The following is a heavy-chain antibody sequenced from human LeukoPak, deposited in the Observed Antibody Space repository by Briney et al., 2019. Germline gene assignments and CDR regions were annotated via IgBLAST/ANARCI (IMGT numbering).Heavy chain of an antibody. V-gene: IGHV4-39*02. CDR2: IYYSGST. Sequence: SETLSLTCTVSGGSISSSSYYWGWIRQPPGKGLEWIGSIYYSGSTYYNPSLKSRVTISVDTSKNQFSLKLSSVTAADTAVYYCAREEGIAAAGALENWGQGILVTVSS. J-gene: IGHJ4*02. CDR3: AREEGIAAAGALEN. D-gene: IGHD6-13*01. CDR1: GGSISSSSYY.